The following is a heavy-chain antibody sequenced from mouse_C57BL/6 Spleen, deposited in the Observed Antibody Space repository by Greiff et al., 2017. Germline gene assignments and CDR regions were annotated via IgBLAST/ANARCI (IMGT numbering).Heavy chain of an antibody. CDR1: GYSITSGYY. CDR3: ASHYYSNPWFAY. CDR2: ISYDGSN. D-gene: IGHD2-5*01. Sequence: EVQLQQSGPGLVKPSQSLSLTCSVTGYSITSGYYWNWIRQFPGNKLEWMGYISYDGSNNYNPSLKNRISITRDTSKNQFFLKLNSVTTEDTATYYCASHYYSNPWFAYWGQGTLVTVSA. J-gene: IGHJ3*01. V-gene: IGHV3-6*01.